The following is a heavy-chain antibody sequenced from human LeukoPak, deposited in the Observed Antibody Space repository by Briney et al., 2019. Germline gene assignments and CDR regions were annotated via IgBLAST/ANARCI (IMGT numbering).Heavy chain of an antibody. Sequence: GGSLRLSCAASGFTFSSYAMTWVRQAPGKGLEWVSSISSTGDYIYYADSVKGRFTISRDNSKNTLYLQLNSLRADDTAIYYCAKGAASSWSDHWGQGTQVTVSS. J-gene: IGHJ5*02. CDR1: GFTFSSYA. CDR3: AKGAASSWSDH. CDR2: ISSTGDYI. D-gene: IGHD2-15*01. V-gene: IGHV3-23*01.